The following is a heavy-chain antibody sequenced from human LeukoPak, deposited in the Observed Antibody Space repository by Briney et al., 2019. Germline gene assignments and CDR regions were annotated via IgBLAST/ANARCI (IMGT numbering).Heavy chain of an antibody. J-gene: IGHJ4*02. CDR2: IIPIFGTA. D-gene: IGHD2-2*01. Sequence: ASVKVSCKASGGTFSSYAISWVRQAPGQGLEWMGGIIPIFGTANYAQKFQGRVTITADESTSTAYMELSSLGSEDTAVYYCARDVGGDIVVVPAAVFDYWGQGTLVTVSS. V-gene: IGHV1-69*01. CDR1: GGTFSSYA. CDR3: ARDVGGDIVVVPAAVFDY.